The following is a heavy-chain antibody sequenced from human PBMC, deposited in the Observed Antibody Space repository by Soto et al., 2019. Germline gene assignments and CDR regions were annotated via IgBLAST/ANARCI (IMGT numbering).Heavy chain of an antibody. CDR2: IYYAGTT. CDR3: ARHFSVDYFDY. Sequence: PSETLSLTCSFSDASIGTTLWWSWVRRPPGKGLEWIGYIYYAGTTTYNPSLQSRVSISVDTSKNEVSLKLTSVTAADTAVYYCARHFSVDYFDYWGQGALVT. CDR1: DASIGTTLW. J-gene: IGHJ4*02. V-gene: IGHV4-59*08.